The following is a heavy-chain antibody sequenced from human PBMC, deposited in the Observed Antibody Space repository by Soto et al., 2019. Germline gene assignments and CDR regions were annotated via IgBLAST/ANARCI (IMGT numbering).Heavy chain of an antibody. CDR3: ATISSPDDY. J-gene: IGHJ4*02. CDR1: GATFSSNW. Sequence: PGGSLRLSCEVSGATFSSNWMSWVRQAPGKGLEWVANIRQDESEKYYVDSVKGRFTISRDNSKNSVYLQMNSLRAEDTAVYYCATISSPDDYWGQGXLVTVPS. D-gene: IGHD2-2*01. V-gene: IGHV3-7*01. CDR2: IRQDESEK.